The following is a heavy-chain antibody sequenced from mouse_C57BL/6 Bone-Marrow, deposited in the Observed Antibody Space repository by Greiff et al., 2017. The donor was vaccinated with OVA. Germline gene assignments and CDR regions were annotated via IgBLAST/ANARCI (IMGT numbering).Heavy chain of an antibody. CDR3: ARWNYDYDVDY. Sequence: VQLQQSGAELVRPGTSVKLSCKASGYTFTSYWMHWVKQRPGQGLEWIGVIDPSDSYTNNNQKFKGKATLTVDTSSSTAYMQLSSLTSEDSAVYYCARWNYDYDVDYWGQGTTLTVSS. CDR2: IDPSDSYT. D-gene: IGHD2-4*01. J-gene: IGHJ2*01. V-gene: IGHV1-59*01. CDR1: GYTFTSYW.